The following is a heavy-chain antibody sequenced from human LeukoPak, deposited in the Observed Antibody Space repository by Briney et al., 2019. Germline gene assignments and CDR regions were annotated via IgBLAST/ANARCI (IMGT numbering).Heavy chain of an antibody. CDR2: LLYSGST. Sequence: SETLSLTCNVSGASISDYYWSWVRQSPEKGLEWIASLLYSGSTHYNPSLRSRVAISGDTSNNQFSLILTSVTTTDTAVYYCARTGRRGYFDFWGRGTLVTVSS. J-gene: IGHJ2*01. CDR1: GASISDYY. D-gene: IGHD1-14*01. CDR3: ARTGRRGYFDF. V-gene: IGHV4-59*01.